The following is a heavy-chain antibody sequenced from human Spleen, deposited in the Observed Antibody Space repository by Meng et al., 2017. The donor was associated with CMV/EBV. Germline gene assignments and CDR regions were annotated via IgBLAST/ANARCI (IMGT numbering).Heavy chain of an antibody. V-gene: IGHV4-61*01. D-gene: IGHD1-26*01. CDR3: ARSVRDPYSGNYYYGMDV. J-gene: IGHJ6*02. Sequence: SETLSLTCTVSGASIRSGSHYWSWIRQPPGEGLEWIAYIYYSGITKYNPSLRSRVTISVDTSKNQFSLRLTSVTAADTADYFCARSVRDPYSGNYYYGMDVWGQGTTVTVSS. CDR1: GASIRSGSHY. CDR2: IYYSGIT.